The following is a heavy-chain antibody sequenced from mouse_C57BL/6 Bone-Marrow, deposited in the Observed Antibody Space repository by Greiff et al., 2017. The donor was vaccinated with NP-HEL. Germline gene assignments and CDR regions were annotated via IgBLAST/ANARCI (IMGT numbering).Heavy chain of an antibody. CDR2: IWSGGST. CDR1: GFSLTSYG. J-gene: IGHJ1*03. D-gene: IGHD2-3*01. CDR3: ARGWLLLYWYFDV. Sequence: VQLQQSGPGLVQPSQSLSITCTVSGFSLTSYGVHWVRQSPGKGLEWLGVIWSGGSTDYNAAFISRLSISKDNSKSQVFFKMNRLQADDTAIYYCARGWLLLYWYFDVWGTGTTVTVSS. V-gene: IGHV2-2*01.